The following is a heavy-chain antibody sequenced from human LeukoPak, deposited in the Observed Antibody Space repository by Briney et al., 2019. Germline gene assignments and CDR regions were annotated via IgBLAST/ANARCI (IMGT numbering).Heavy chain of an antibody. CDR3: GRVRRGTIRVGASRY. Sequence: SETLSLTCAVYGGSFSGYYWSWIRQPPGKGLEWVGEINHSGSTNYNPSLKSRVTISVDTSKNQFSLKLSSVTAGDTALYYCGRVRRGTIRVGASRYWGQGTLVTVSS. D-gene: IGHD1-26*01. CDR1: GGSFSGYY. CDR2: INHSGST. J-gene: IGHJ4*02. V-gene: IGHV4-34*01.